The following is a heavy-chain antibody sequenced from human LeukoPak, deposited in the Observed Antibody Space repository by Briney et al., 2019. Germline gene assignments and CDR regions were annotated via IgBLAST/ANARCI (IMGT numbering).Heavy chain of an antibody. CDR2: IIPIFGTA. Sequence: VASVKVSCKASGGTFSSYAISWVRQAPGQGLEWMGGIIPIFGTANYAQKFQGRVTITADESTSTAYMELSSLRSEDTAVYYCARGRVLTGYFSYNWFDPWGQGTLVTVSS. CDR3: ARGRVLTGYFSYNWFDP. D-gene: IGHD3-9*01. CDR1: GGTFSSYA. V-gene: IGHV1-69*13. J-gene: IGHJ5*02.